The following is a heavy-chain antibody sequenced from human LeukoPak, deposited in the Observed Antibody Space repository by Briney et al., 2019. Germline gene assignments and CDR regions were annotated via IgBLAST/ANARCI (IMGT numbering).Heavy chain of an antibody. J-gene: IGHJ4*02. Sequence: SETLSLTCTVSGYSISSGYYWSWIRQPAGKGLEWIGRIYTSGSTNYNPSLKSRVTISVDTSKNQFSLKLSSVTAADTAVYYCARGPTVTTLFYFDYWGQGTLVPVSS. CDR1: GYSISSGYY. CDR2: IYTSGST. V-gene: IGHV4-61*02. D-gene: IGHD4-17*01. CDR3: ARGPTVTTLFYFDY.